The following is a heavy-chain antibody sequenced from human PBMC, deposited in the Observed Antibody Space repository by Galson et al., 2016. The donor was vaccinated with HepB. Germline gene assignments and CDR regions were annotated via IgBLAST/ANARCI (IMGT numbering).Heavy chain of an antibody. V-gene: IGHV3-23*01. J-gene: IGHJ6*02. CDR2: ISASGGST. CDR1: GFTFRSYA. D-gene: IGHD1-26*01. CDR3: AKDKYSRYGMDV. Sequence: SLRLSCAASGFTFRSYAMSWVRQAPGKGLEWVSAISASGGSTYYTDSGKGRFTISRDNSKNTLYLQMSSLRVEDAAVYYCAKDKYSRYGMDVWGQGTTVTVSS.